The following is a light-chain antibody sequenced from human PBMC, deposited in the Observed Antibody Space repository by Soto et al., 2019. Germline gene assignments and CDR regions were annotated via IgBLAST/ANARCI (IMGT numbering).Light chain of an antibody. V-gene: IGLV1-44*01. CDR3: ATWDDSLNGVV. CDR2: STN. CDR1: SPNIGSNT. J-gene: IGLJ2*01. Sequence: QSVLTQPPSASGAPGQRATLSCSGSSPNIGSNTVNWYQQLPGTAPKLLIYSTNQRPSGVPDRFSGSKSGTSASLAISGLQSEDKADYFCATWDDSLNGVVFGGGTKLTVL.